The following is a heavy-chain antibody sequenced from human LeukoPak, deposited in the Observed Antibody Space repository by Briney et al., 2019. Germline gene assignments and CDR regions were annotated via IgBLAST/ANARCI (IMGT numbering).Heavy chain of an antibody. V-gene: IGHV4-59*01. CDR1: GGSISSYY. D-gene: IGHD1-26*01. Sequence: PSETLSLTCTVSGGSISSYYWSWIRQPPGKGLEWIGYIYYSGSTTYNPSLKSRVTISVDTSKNQFSLKLSSVTAADTAVYYCAREQWELPNWFDPWGQGTLVTVSS. CDR2: IYYSGST. CDR3: AREQWELPNWFDP. J-gene: IGHJ5*02.